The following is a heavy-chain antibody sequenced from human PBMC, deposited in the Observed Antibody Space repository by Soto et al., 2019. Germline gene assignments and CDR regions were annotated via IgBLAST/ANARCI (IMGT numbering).Heavy chain of an antibody. CDR3: ARKRDGWSDP. Sequence: EVKVVESGGALVQPGRSLRLSCAASGFTLTGYSMNWFRQAPGKGLEWVSYINTGSTTINYADSVKGRFTISRDNARNSLFLEMASLRVEDTAVYYCARKRDGWSDPWGQGTLVTVS. J-gene: IGHJ5*02. CDR2: INTGSTTI. V-gene: IGHV3-48*01. CDR1: GFTLTGYS.